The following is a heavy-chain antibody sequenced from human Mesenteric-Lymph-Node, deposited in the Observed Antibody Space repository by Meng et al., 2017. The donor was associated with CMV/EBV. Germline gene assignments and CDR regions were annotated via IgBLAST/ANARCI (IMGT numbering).Heavy chain of an antibody. J-gene: IGHJ4*02. CDR2: IYYSGST. CDR3: ARDLTAMAFFDY. Sequence: GSLRLSCTVSGDSIGTYYWNWIRQPPGKGLEWIGYIYYSGSTNYNPSLKSRVTISVDTSKNQFSLKLSSVTAADTAVYYCARDLTAMAFFDYWGQGTLVTVSS. CDR1: GDSIGTYY. V-gene: IGHV4-59*01. D-gene: IGHD5-18*01.